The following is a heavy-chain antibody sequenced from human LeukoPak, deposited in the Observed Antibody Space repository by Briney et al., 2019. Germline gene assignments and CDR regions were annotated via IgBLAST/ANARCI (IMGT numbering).Heavy chain of an antibody. CDR3: ARGTYYYDTNGYYSGGLGY. J-gene: IGHJ4*02. CDR1: GFTFGTYA. Sequence: GGSLRLSCAASGFTFGTYAMHWVRQAPGKGLECVSVISNDGSDKYYPDSVRGRFTISRDNSENTLFLQMNSLRAEDTAVYYCARGTYYYDTNGYYSGGLGYWGQGTLVTVSS. V-gene: IGHV3-30*04. CDR2: ISNDGSDK. D-gene: IGHD3-22*01.